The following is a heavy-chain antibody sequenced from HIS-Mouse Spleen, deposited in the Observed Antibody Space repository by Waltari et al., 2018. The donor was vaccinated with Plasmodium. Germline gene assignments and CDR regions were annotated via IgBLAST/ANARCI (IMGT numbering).Heavy chain of an antibody. CDR2: INPKSGGT. CDR3: ARDGPGETSFDY. Sequence: QVQLVQSGAEVKKPGASVKVSCKASGYTFTGYYMHWVRQAPGQGLEWMGVINPKSGGTDYGQKCQGRVTMTRDTSISTAYMELSRLRSDDTAVYYCARDGPGETSFDYWGQGTLVTVSS. J-gene: IGHJ4*02. CDR1: GYTFTGYY. V-gene: IGHV1-2*02. D-gene: IGHD3-16*01.